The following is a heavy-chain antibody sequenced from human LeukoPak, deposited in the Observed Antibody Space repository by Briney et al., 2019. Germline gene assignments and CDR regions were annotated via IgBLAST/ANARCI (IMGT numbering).Heavy chain of an antibody. Sequence: ASVKVSCKASGYTFTSYGISWVRQAPGQGLEWMGWIGPYNGNTNSAQNLQGRVTMTTDTSTSTAYMEMRSLRSDDTAVYYCARDRGKQMATISPIFDYWGQGTLVTVSS. CDR3: ARDRGKQMATISPIFDY. CDR2: IGPYNGNT. J-gene: IGHJ4*02. CDR1: GYTFTSYG. V-gene: IGHV1-18*01. D-gene: IGHD5-24*01.